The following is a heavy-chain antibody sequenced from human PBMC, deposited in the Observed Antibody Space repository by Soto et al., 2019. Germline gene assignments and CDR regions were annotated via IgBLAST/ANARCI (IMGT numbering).Heavy chain of an antibody. D-gene: IGHD3-9*01. Sequence: QVQLVESGGGVVQPGGSLRLSCAASGFTFSYYGFHWVGRAPGKGLGWVAVMHTGGNEKYYADSVKGRFTVSRDDSRNMVYLEMSGLRAEDTAEYFCARDADTTGHYSHFDLWGRGALVAVS. J-gene: IGHJ4*02. V-gene: IGHV3-33*08. CDR3: ARDADTTGHYSHFDL. CDR1: GFTFSYYG. CDR2: MHTGGNEK.